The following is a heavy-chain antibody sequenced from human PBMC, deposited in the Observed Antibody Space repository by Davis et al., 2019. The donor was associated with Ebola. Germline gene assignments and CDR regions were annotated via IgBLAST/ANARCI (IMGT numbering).Heavy chain of an antibody. J-gene: IGHJ4*02. CDR1: GFTFSSYS. D-gene: IGHD2-2*01. CDR2: ISSSSSTI. Sequence: GESLKISCAASGFTFSSYSMNWVRQAPGKGLEWVSYISSSSSTIYYADSVKGRFTISRDNAKNSLYLQMNSLRAEDTAVYYCARDPPYCSSTSCPFDYWGQGTLVTVSS. CDR3: ARDPPYCSSTSCPFDY. V-gene: IGHV3-48*04.